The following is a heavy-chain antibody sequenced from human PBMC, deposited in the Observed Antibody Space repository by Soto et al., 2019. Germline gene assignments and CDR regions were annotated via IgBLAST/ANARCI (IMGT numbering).Heavy chain of an antibody. V-gene: IGHV3-74*01. CDR2: INSDGGST. Sequence: GGSLRLSCAASGFTFSSYWMHWVRQAPGKGLVWVSRINSDGGSTNYADSVKGRFTISRDNSKNTLYLQMGSLRAEDMAVYYCAVGYCTNVVCYSPRDDYCYYMAVWGKGTSVT. CDR1: GFTFSSYW. D-gene: IGHD2-8*01. CDR3: AVGYCTNVVCYSPRDDYCYYMAV. J-gene: IGHJ6*03.